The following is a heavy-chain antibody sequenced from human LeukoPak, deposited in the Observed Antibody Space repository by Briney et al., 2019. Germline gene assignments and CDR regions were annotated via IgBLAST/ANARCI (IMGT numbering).Heavy chain of an antibody. D-gene: IGHD6-13*01. V-gene: IGHV1-2*02. J-gene: IGHJ5*02. CDR1: GYTFTGYY. CDR2: INPNSGGT. Sequence: GASVKVSCKASGYTFTGYYMHWVRQAPGQGLEWMGWINPNSGGTNYAQKFQGRVTMTRDTSISTAYMELSRLRSDDTAVYYCASLTPYSSSWYGWFDPWGQGTLVTVSS. CDR3: ASLTPYSSSWYGWFDP.